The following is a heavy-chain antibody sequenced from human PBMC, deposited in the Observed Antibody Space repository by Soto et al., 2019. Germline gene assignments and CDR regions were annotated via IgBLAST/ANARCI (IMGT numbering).Heavy chain of an antibody. D-gene: IGHD1-26*01. CDR3: PRDLLTIVGYYYYMDV. Sequence: QVQLVQSGAEVKKPGASVNVSCKASGYTFTTYYMHWVRQAPGQGLEWMGVINPNGGSTTYAQKFQGRFTITRDTSRSTVYMELRSLRSEDTAVYYCPRDLLTIVGYYYYMDVWGKGTTVTVSS. V-gene: IGHV1-46*03. CDR2: INPNGGST. J-gene: IGHJ6*03. CDR1: GYTFTTYY.